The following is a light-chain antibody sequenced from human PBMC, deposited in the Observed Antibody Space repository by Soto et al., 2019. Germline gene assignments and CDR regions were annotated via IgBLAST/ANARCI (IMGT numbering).Light chain of an antibody. CDR3: SAYGGSNNFVV. Sequence: QPVLTQPPSASGSPGQSVTISCTGTSSDLGGYNFVSWYQQHPGKGPKLMIYEVTKRPSGVPDRFSGSKSGSTASLTVSRLQAEDEAHYYCSAYGGSNNFVVFGGGTKLTVL. CDR2: EVT. V-gene: IGLV2-8*01. CDR1: SSDLGGYNF. J-gene: IGLJ2*01.